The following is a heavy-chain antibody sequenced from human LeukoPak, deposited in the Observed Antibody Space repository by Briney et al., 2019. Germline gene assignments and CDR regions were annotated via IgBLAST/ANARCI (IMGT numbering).Heavy chain of an antibody. V-gene: IGHV1-8*01. CDR1: GYTFTNFD. J-gene: IGHJ4*02. CDR3: ARARRGAAALY. Sequence: ASVKVSCKASGYTFTNFDINWVRQAPGQGLEWMGWMNPVSGNAGSAQKFQGRVTLTRDTSISTAYMELSSLRSDDTAFYYCARARRGAAALYGGRGPLVTV. CDR2: MNPVSGNA. D-gene: IGHD6-13*01.